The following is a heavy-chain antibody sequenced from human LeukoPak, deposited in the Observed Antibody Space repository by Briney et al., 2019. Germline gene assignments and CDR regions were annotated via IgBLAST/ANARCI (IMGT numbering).Heavy chain of an antibody. CDR2: IIPIFGTA. J-gene: IGHJ4*02. CDR3: ARDSGDIVVVPAGLDY. CDR1: GGTFSSYA. Sequence: SVKVSCKASGGTFSSYAISWVRQAPGQGLEWMGRIIPIFGTANYAQKFQGRVTITTDESTSTAYMELSSLRSEDTAVYHCARDSGDIVVVPAGLDYWGQGTLVTVSS. D-gene: IGHD2-2*01. V-gene: IGHV1-69*05.